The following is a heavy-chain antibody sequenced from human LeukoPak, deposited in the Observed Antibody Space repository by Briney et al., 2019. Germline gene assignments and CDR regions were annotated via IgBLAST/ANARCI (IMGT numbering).Heavy chain of an antibody. V-gene: IGHV4-31*03. CDR1: GGSISSGGYY. CDR2: IYYSGST. D-gene: IGHD2-2*01. J-gene: IGHJ6*02. CDR3: ARVVPAVLYYYGMDV. Sequence: SETLSLTCTVSGGSISSGGYYWSWIRQHPGKGLEWIGYIYYSGSTYYNPSLKSRVTISVDTSKNQFSLKLSSVTAADTAVYYCARVVPAVLYYYGMDVWGQGTTVTVSS.